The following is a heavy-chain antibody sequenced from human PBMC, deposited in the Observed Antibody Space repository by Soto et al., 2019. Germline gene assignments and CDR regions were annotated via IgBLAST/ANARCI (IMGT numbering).Heavy chain of an antibody. CDR1: GGSISSSSYY. J-gene: IGHJ6*02. D-gene: IGHD3-10*01. V-gene: IGHV4-39*01. CDR3: ARYGSGSYYNVFYYGMDV. CDR2: IYYSGST. Sequence: SETLSLTCTVSGGSISSSSYYWGWIRHPPGKGLEWIGSIYYSGSTYYNPSLKSRVTISVDTSKNQFSLKLSSVTAADTAVYYCARYGSGSYYNVFYYGMDVWGQGTTVT.